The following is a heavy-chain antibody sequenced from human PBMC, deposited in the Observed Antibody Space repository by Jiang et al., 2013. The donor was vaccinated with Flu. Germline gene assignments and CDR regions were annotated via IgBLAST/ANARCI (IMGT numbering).Heavy chain of an antibody. CDR1: GYSFTSYW. CDR2: IYPGDSDT. V-gene: IGHV5-51*01. D-gene: IGHD1-26*01. CDR3: ARQGYSGSYRHFDY. J-gene: IGHJ4*02. Sequence: GAEVKKPGESLKISCHGSGYSFTSYWIGWVRQMPGKGLEWMGIIYPGDSDTKYSPSFRGRVTISVDKSISTAYLLWSSLKASDTAMYYCARQGYSGSYRHFDYWGQGTLVTVSS.